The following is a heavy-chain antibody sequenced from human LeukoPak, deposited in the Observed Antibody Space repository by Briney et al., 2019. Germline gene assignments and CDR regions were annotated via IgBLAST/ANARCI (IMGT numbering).Heavy chain of an antibody. CDR2: ISTDGSST. CDR1: GFTFSSYW. J-gene: IGHJ5*02. V-gene: IGHV3-74*01. CDR3: ARTRTLPIAGGFDT. D-gene: IGHD3-16*01. Sequence: GGSLRLSCAASGFTFSSYWMHWVRQGPGKGLVWVSRISTDGSSTGYADSVKGRFTISRENAKNTLYLQMNSLRAEDTAVYYCARTRTLPIAGGFDTWGQRSLVTVSS.